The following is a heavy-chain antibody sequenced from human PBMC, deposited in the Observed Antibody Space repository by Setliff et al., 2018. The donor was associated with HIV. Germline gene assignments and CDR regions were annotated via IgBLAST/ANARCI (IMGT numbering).Heavy chain of an antibody. V-gene: IGHV4-4*07. CDR2: IYISGNT. J-gene: IGHJ5*02. CDR3: ARGRTQWPNYNYFDP. D-gene: IGHD6-19*01. CDR1: GGSISTYY. Sequence: SETLSLTCTVSGGSISTYYWSWIRQPPGKRLEWIGRIYISGNTNYNPSLKSRVTISVDTSKSQFSLKLSSLTAADTAVYYCARGRTQWPNYNYFDPWGLGTLVTVSS.